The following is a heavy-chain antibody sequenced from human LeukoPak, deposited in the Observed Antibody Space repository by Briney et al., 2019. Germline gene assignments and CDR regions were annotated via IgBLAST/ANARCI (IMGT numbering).Heavy chain of an antibody. CDR1: GDSVSSNSAA. CDR2: TYYRSKWYN. D-gene: IGHD2-15*01. Sequence: SQTLSLTFAISGDSVSSNSAAWNWLRQSPSRGLEGLGRTYYRSKWYNDYAVSVESRITINPDISKNQFSLQLNSVTPEDTAVYYCARDVRRVVGAWGQGTLVTVSS. J-gene: IGHJ5*02. V-gene: IGHV6-1*01. CDR3: ARDVRRVVGA.